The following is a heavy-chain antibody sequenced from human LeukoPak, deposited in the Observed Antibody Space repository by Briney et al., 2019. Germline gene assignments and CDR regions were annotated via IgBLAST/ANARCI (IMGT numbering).Heavy chain of an antibody. CDR2: IYYSGST. CDR1: GGSISNDGYH. CDR3: ARGGSYHSDSWS. Sequence: PSETLSHTCTVSGGSISNDGYHWSWIRHHPGKGLEWIGYIYYSGSTYYNPSLKGRITLSVDTSKNRFSLKLTSVTAADTAVYYCARGGSYHSDSWSWGQGTLVTVSS. V-gene: IGHV4-31*03. J-gene: IGHJ4*02. D-gene: IGHD6-13*01.